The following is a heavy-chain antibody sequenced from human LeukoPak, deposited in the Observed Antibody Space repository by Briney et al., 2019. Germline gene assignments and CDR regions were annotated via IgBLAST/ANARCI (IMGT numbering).Heavy chain of an antibody. J-gene: IGHJ4*02. D-gene: IGHD6-19*01. V-gene: IGHV3-7*05. CDR2: MKQDGSEK. CDR3: ASGGGWALGSL. CDR1: GFTFSTYW. Sequence: GGSLRLSCAASGFTFSTYWMSWVRQAPGKGLEWVANMKQDGSEKYYVGSVKGRFTISRGNAKNSLYLQMNSLIAEDTAVYYCASGGGWALGSLWGQGTLVTVSS.